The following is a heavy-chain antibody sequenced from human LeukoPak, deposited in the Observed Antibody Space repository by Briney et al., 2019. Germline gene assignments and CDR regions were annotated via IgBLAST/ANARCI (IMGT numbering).Heavy chain of an antibody. CDR3: VRAGELDS. J-gene: IGHJ4*02. CDR1: GYTFTDYY. Sequence: ASVKLSCEVSGYTFTDYYMNWVRQAPGQGLEWMGWINPKSGGTKYAQKFQGRVTMTRDTSISTAYMELSILRSDDTAVYYCVRAGELDSWGQGTLVTVSS. D-gene: IGHD7-27*01. CDR2: INPKSGGT. V-gene: IGHV1-2*02.